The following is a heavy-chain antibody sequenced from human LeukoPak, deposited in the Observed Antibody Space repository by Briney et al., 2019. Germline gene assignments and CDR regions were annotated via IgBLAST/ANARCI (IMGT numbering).Heavy chain of an antibody. CDR1: GGTFISYA. CDR3: ARDGWPVYYYSYYRMDV. J-gene: IGHJ6*02. CDR2: IIPILGIA. D-gene: IGHD2-15*01. V-gene: IGHV1-69*10. Sequence: AAVKVSCKAAGGTFISYAISGVGQARGQGREWMGGIIPILGIANYAQKFQGRVTITADKSTSTAYMELSSLRSEDTAVYYCARDGWPVYYYSYYRMDVWGQGTTVTVSS.